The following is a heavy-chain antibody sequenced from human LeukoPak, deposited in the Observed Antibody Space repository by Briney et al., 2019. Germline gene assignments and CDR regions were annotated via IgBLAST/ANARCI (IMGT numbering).Heavy chain of an antibody. V-gene: IGHV1-69*06. D-gene: IGHD6-13*01. CDR3: ARRNDSSSWYTAFDI. CDR1: GGTFSSYA. Sequence: SVKVSCKASGGTFSSYAISWVRQAPGQGLEWMGGIIPIFGTANYAQKFQGRVTITADKSTSTAYMELSSLRSEDTAVYYCARRNDSSSWYTAFDIWGQGTMVTVSS. CDR2: IIPIFGTA. J-gene: IGHJ3*02.